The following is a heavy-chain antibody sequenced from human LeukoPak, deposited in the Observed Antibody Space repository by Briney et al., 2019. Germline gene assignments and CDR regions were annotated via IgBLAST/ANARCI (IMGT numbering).Heavy chain of an antibody. CDR2: IYYSGST. CDR1: GGSISSYY. V-gene: IGHV4-59*08. CDR3: ARTDYDSSGYYYVLDY. Sequence: PSETLSLTCTVSGGSISSYYWSWIRQPPGKGLEWIGYIYYSGSTNCIPSLKSRVTISVDTSRNQFSLTLSSVTAADTAVYYCARTDYDSSGYYYVLDYWGQGTLVTVSS. J-gene: IGHJ4*02. D-gene: IGHD3-22*01.